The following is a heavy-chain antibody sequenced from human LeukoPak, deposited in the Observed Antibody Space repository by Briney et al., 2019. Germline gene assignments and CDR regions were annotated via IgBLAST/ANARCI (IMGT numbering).Heavy chain of an antibody. CDR3: ARGGNSPVY. CDR1: GFTFSSYA. V-gene: IGHV3-7*01. Sequence: GGSLRLSCAASGFTFSSYAMSWVRQAPGKGLEWVANIKQDGSEKYYVDSVKGRFIISRDNAKNSLYLQMNSLRAEDTAVYYCARGGNSPVYWGQGTLVTVSS. CDR2: IKQDGSEK. D-gene: IGHD5-18*01. J-gene: IGHJ4*02.